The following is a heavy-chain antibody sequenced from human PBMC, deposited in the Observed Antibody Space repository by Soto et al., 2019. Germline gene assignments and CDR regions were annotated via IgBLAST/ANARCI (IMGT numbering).Heavy chain of an antibody. CDR2: ISAYNGNT. CDR1: GYTFTSYG. D-gene: IGHD2-8*01. Sequence: ASVKVSCKASGYTFTSYGISWVRQAPGQGLEWMGWISAYNGNTNYAQKLQGRVTMTTDTSTSTAYMELRSLRSDDTAVYNCARWCTNGVCSGARVLNYGMDVWGQGTTVTVSS. V-gene: IGHV1-18*01. J-gene: IGHJ6*02. CDR3: ARWCTNGVCSGARVLNYGMDV.